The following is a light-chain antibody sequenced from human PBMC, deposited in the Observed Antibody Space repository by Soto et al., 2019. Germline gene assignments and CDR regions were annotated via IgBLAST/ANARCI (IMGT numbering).Light chain of an antibody. J-gene: IGLJ1*01. CDR1: SSDVGRYNY. CDR2: EVS. CDR3: NSYTRSTAYV. Sequence: QSVLTQPASVSGSPGQSITISCTGASSDVGRYNYVSWYQLHPGKAPKLIIYEVSNRPSGVSSSFSGSKSGNTASLPISGLRAEDEADYYCNSYTRSTAYVLGTGIRVTVL. V-gene: IGLV2-14*01.